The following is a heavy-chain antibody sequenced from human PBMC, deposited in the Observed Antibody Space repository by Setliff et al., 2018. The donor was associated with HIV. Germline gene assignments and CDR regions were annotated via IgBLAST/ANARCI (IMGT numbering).Heavy chain of an antibody. D-gene: IGHD6-19*01. V-gene: IGHV3-23*01. CDR3: ARDPYWLEGYFDY. CDR2: IGGSGT. CDR1: GFILSEYT. J-gene: IGHJ4*02. Sequence: GGSLRLSCAGSGFILSEYTISWVRQTPGKGLEWVSAIGGSGTYYADSVKGRFTISRDKSKNTVFLQMNSLRVEDTAVYYCARDPYWLEGYFDYWGPGTLVTVSS.